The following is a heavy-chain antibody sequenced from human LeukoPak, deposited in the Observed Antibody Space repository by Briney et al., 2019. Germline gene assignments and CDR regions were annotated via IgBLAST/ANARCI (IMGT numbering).Heavy chain of an antibody. Sequence: ASVKVSCKASGYTFTSYGISWVRQAPGQGLEWMGWISAYNGNTNYAQKLQGRVTMTTDTSTSTAYMELRSLRSDDTAVDYCARGTKTYYYDSSGYPDYWGQGTLVTVSS. CDR1: GYTFTSYG. D-gene: IGHD3-22*01. V-gene: IGHV1-18*01. CDR2: ISAYNGNT. CDR3: ARGTKTYYYDSSGYPDY. J-gene: IGHJ4*02.